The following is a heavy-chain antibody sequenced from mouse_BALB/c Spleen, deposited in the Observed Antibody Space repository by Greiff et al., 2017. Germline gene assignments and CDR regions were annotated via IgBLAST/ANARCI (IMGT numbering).Heavy chain of an antibody. D-gene: IGHD1-1*01. CDR3: ARGGGRKPLDY. CDR2: IYPGDGDT. J-gene: IGHJ2*01. V-gene: IGHV1-80*01. CDR1: GYAISSYW. Sequence: QVQLQQSGAELVRPGSSVKISCKASGYAISSYWMNWVKQRPGQGLEWIGQIYPGDGDTNYNGKFKGKATLTADKSSSTAYMQLSSLTSEDSAVYFCARGGGRKPLDYWGQGTTLTVSS.